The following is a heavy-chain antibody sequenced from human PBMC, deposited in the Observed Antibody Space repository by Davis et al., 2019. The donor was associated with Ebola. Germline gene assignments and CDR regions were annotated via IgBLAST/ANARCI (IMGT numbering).Heavy chain of an antibody. Sequence: GESLKISCAASGFTFSDYYMSWIRQAPGKGLEWVAVISYDGSNKYYADSVKGRFTISRDNSKNTLYLQMNSLRAEDTAVYYCAKEGRWGDPTHYYYYYGMDVWGQGTTVTVSS. CDR3: AKEGRWGDPTHYYYYYGMDV. CDR2: ISYDGSNK. V-gene: IGHV3-30*18. D-gene: IGHD3-16*01. J-gene: IGHJ6*02. CDR1: GFTFSDYY.